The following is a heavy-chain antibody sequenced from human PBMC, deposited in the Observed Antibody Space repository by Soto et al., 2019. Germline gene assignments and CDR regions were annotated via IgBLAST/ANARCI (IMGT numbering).Heavy chain of an antibody. CDR3: ATVSGSYPDFDY. D-gene: IGHD1-26*01. CDR1: SYTLTELS. V-gene: IGHV1-24*01. J-gene: IGHJ4*02. Sequence: SVKVSFKVSSYTLTELSMHWVRQAPGKGLEWMGGFDPEDGETIYAQKFQGRVTMTEDTSTDTAYMELSSLRSEDTAVYYCATVSGSYPDFDYWGQGTPVTVSS. CDR2: FDPEDGET.